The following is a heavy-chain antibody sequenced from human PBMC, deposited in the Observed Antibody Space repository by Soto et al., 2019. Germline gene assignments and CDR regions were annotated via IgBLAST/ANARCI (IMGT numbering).Heavy chain of an antibody. J-gene: IGHJ5*01. D-gene: IGHD3-16*01. CDR2: ISYSGDRQ. CDR3: ARTPAAMITDTSNWFES. Sequence: SRKISCVASWFTFADYAMHWFRLIPGKGLEWVAVISYSGDRQYYAESVKGRFTISRDNSKKTLYLQMFSLTSEDSAVFYCARTPAAMITDTSNWFESWGPGTQVTVS. CDR1: WFTFADYA. V-gene: IGHV3-30*01.